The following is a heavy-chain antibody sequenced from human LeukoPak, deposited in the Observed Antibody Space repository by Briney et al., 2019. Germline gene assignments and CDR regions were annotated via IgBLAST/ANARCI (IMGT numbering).Heavy chain of an antibody. V-gene: IGHV4-30-4*01. Sequence: SETLSLTCTVSGVSISSGDYYWSWIRQPPGKGLEWIGYIYYSGSTYYNPSLKSRVTISVDTSKNQFSLKLSSVTAADTAVYYCARVGFRYCSSTSCFDAFDIWGQGTMVTVSS. D-gene: IGHD2-2*01. J-gene: IGHJ3*02. CDR3: ARVGFRYCSSTSCFDAFDI. CDR1: GVSISSGDYY. CDR2: IYYSGST.